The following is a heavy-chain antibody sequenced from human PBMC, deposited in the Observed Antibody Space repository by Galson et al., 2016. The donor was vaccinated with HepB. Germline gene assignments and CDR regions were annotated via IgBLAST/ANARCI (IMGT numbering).Heavy chain of an antibody. V-gene: IGHV3-7*03. D-gene: IGHD6-13*01. CDR2: IRHDGSEK. Sequence: SLRLSCAASGFTFSSYWMSWVRQAPGRGLEWVANIRHDGSEKYYVDSLKGRFTISRDNAKNSLFLQMSSLRAEDTAVYYCARSRLAAAFDPWGQGTLVTVSS. CDR3: ARSRLAAAFDP. J-gene: IGHJ5*02. CDR1: GFTFSSYW.